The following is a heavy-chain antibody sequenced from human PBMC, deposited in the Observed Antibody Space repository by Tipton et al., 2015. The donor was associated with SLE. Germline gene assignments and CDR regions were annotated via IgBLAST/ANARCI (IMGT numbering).Heavy chain of an antibody. Sequence: SLRLSCAASGFTFSSYWMHWVRQAPGKGLEWLSYISGGSSATYYADSVQGRFTISRDNSKNTLYLQMNSLRAEDTAVYYCAREGGYYDSSGLGAFDIWGQGTMVTVSS. V-gene: IGHV3-48*01. J-gene: IGHJ3*02. CDR3: AREGGYYDSSGLGAFDI. D-gene: IGHD3-22*01. CDR2: ISGGSSAT. CDR1: GFTFSSYW.